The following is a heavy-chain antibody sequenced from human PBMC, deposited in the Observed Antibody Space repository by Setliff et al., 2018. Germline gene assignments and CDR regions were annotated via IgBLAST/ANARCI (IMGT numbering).Heavy chain of an antibody. CDR1: GYSFTSYW. CDR3: ARGGVEQLAGRPLKGYYYGMDV. CDR2: IYPGDSDT. V-gene: IGHV5-51*01. J-gene: IGHJ6*02. Sequence: GESLKISCKGSGYSFTSYWIGWVRQMPGKGLEWMGIIYPGDSDTRYSPSFQGQVTISADKSISTAYLQGSSLKASDTAMYYCARGGVEQLAGRPLKGYYYGMDVWGQGTTVTVSS. D-gene: IGHD6-6*01.